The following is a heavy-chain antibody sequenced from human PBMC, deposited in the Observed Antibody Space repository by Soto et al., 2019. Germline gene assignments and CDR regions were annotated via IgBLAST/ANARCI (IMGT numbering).Heavy chain of an antibody. CDR1: GFTFSSYG. D-gene: IGHD3-10*01. V-gene: IGHV3-30*18. CDR3: AKEGRDSYYFDC. CDR2: ISYDGSNK. J-gene: IGHJ4*02. Sequence: QVQLVESGGGVVQPGRSLRLSCAASGFTFSSYGMHWVRQAPGKGLEWVAVISYDGSNKYYADSVKGRFTISRDNSKNTLYLQMNSLRAEDTAVYYCAKEGRDSYYFDCWGQGTLVTVSS.